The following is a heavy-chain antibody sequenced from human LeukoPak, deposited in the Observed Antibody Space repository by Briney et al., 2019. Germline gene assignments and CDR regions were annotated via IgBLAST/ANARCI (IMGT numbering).Heavy chain of an antibody. V-gene: IGHV4-59*01. Sequence: PSETLSLTCTVSGGSISSYYWSWIRQPPGKGLEWIGYIYYSGSTNYNPSLKNRVTISVDTSKNQFSLKLSSVTAADTAVYYCARGAYSSSAGDVFDYWGQGTLVTVSS. D-gene: IGHD6-6*01. J-gene: IGHJ4*02. CDR3: ARGAYSSSAGDVFDY. CDR2: IYYSGST. CDR1: GGSISSYY.